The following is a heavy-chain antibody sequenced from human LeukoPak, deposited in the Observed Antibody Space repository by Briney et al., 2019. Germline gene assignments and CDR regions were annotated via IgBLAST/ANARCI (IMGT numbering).Heavy chain of an antibody. CDR2: IKRDGSET. CDR3: ARGRYSGTTYYFDY. CDR1: GFTFNSYW. Sequence: GGSLRLSCAASGFTFNSYWMNWVRQAPGKGLEWVANIKRDGSETYYVDSVKGRFTISRDNAKNSLYLQMNSLRAEDTAMYYCARGRYSGTTYYFDYWGQGTLVTVSS. V-gene: IGHV3-7*03. D-gene: IGHD5-12*01. J-gene: IGHJ4*02.